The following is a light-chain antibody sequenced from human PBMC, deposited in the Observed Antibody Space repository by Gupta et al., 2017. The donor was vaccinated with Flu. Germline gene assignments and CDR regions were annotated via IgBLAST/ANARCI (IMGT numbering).Light chain of an antibody. Sequence: QSALTQPPSVSGSPGQSVTISCTGSSSDVGSDIRVSWYQQPPGTAPKLIIYEVINRPSGVPDRFSGSRSGNTDYLTISGLQAEDEANYYCSLYIIGSTFEFGGGTKLTVL. V-gene: IGLV2-18*01. CDR3: SLYIIGSTFE. J-gene: IGLJ3*02. CDR2: EVI. CDR1: SSDVGSDIR.